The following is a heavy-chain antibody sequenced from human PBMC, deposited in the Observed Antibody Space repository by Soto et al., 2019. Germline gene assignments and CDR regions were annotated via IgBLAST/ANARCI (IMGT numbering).Heavy chain of an antibody. CDR1: GFTFSSYA. Sequence: EVQLLESGGGLVQPGGSLRLSCAASGFTFSSYAMSWVRQAPGKGLEWVSAISGSGGSTYYADSVKGRFTISRDNSKNTLYRKINSRRAGDTAVYYCAKPPRYYDSSGYPDYGGQGPLVTVSS. V-gene: IGHV3-23*01. D-gene: IGHD3-22*01. CDR3: AKPPRYYDSSGYPDY. J-gene: IGHJ4*02. CDR2: ISGSGGST.